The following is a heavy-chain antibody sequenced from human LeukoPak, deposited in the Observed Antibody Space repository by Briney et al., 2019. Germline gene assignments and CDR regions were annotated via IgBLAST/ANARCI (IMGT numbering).Heavy chain of an antibody. CDR1: GFTFSSNW. Sequence: GGSLRLSCAASGFTFSSNWMSWVRQAPGKGLEWVANIKQDGSEKYYVDSVKGRFTISRDNAKNSLYLQMNSLRAEDTAVYYCATTTTVPYYYYYYMDVWGKGTTVTVSS. V-gene: IGHV3-7*01. D-gene: IGHD4-11*01. J-gene: IGHJ6*03. CDR2: IKQDGSEK. CDR3: ATTTTVPYYYYYYMDV.